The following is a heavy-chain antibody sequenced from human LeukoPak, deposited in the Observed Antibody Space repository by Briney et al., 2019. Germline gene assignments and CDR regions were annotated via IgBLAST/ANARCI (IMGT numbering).Heavy chain of an antibody. CDR2: IYYSGST. J-gene: IGHJ3*02. Sequence: SETLSLTCTVSGGSISTNYWSWIRQPPGKGLDWIGYIYYSGSTNYNPSLKSRVTISVDTSKNQFSLRLSSVTAADTAVYYCARTNAFDIWGQGTMVTVSS. CDR3: ARTNAFDI. CDR1: GGSISTNY. V-gene: IGHV4-59*01.